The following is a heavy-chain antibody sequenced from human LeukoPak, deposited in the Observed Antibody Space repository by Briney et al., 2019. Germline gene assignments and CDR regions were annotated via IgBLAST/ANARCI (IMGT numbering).Heavy chain of an antibody. Sequence: ASVKVSCKASGYTFTGYYMHWVRQAPGQGLEWMGWINPNSGGTNYAQKFQGRVTMTRDTSISTAYMELSRLRSDDTAAYYCARVDSSGWTKNYWGQGTLVTVSS. D-gene: IGHD6-19*01. CDR2: INPNSGGT. CDR1: GYTFTGYY. V-gene: IGHV1-2*02. J-gene: IGHJ4*02. CDR3: ARVDSSGWTKNY.